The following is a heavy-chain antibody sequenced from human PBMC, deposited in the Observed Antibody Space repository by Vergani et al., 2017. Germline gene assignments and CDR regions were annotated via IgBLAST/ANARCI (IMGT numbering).Heavy chain of an antibody. CDR1: GFTFSSYE. V-gene: IGHV3-48*03. D-gene: IGHD6-13*01. CDR3: AGEDPSSRYDAFDI. J-gene: IGHJ3*02. CDR2: ISSSGSAI. Sequence: EVQLVESGGGLVQPGGSLRLSCAASGFTFSSYEMNWVRQAPGKGLEWVSYISSSGSAIYYADSVKGRFTISRDNAKNSLYLQMNSLRAEDTAVYYCAGEDPSSRYDAFDIWGQGTMVTVSS.